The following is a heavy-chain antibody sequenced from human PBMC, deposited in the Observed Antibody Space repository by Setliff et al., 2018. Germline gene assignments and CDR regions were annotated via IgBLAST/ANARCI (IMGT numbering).Heavy chain of an antibody. V-gene: IGHV1-69*05. D-gene: IGHD5-18*01. CDR2: ISPIFGTT. Sequence: SVKVSCKASGYIFNDFYIHWVRQAPGQGLEWMGWISPIFGTTNYAQKFQGRVTIITDESTSTAYMELSSLTSADTAVYYCAREGVDTRSSTDYRYYMDVWGKGTTVTV. J-gene: IGHJ6*03. CDR1: GYIFNDFY. CDR3: AREGVDTRSSTDYRYYMDV.